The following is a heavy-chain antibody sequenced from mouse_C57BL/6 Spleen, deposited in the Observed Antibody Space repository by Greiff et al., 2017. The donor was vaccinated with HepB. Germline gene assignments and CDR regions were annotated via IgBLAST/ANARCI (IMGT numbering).Heavy chain of an antibody. V-gene: IGHV1-39*01. J-gene: IGHJ4*01. CDR2: INPNYGTT. CDR3: AREGPGNYYAMDY. D-gene: IGHD2-1*01. Sequence: EVKLQESGPELVKPGASVKISCKASGYSFTDYNMNWVKQSNGKSLEWIGVINPNYGTTSYNQKFKGKATLTVNQSSSTAYMQLNSLTSEDSAVYYCAREGPGNYYAMDYWGQGTSVTVSS. CDR1: GYSFTDYN.